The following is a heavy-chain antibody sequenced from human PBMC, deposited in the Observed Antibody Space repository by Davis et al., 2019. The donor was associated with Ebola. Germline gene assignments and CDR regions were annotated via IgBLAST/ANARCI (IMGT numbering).Heavy chain of an antibody. D-gene: IGHD2-21*02. CDR3: ARDDVVVVTATFDY. CDR1: GFTFSTYS. Sequence: GESLKISCAASGFTFSTYSMNWVRQAPGKGLEWVSSISSSSSYIYYTDSVKGRFTISRDNAKNSLYLQMNSLRDEDTAVYYCARDDVVVVTATFDYWGQGTLVTVSP. CDR2: ISSSSSYI. V-gene: IGHV3-21*01. J-gene: IGHJ4*02.